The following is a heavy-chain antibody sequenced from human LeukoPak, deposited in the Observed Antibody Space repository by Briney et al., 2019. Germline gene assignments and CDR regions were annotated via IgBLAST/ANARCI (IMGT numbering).Heavy chain of an antibody. CDR1: GGSISSSSYY. V-gene: IGHV4-39*01. J-gene: IGHJ4*02. Sequence: SETLSLTCTVSGGSISSSSYYWGWIRQPPGKGLEWIASIYYSGSTYYNPSLKSRVTISVDTSKNQFSLKLSSVPAADTAVYYCVRHYPHSDYVFDYWGQGTLVTVSS. D-gene: IGHD5-12*01. CDR2: IYYSGST. CDR3: VRHYPHSDYVFDY.